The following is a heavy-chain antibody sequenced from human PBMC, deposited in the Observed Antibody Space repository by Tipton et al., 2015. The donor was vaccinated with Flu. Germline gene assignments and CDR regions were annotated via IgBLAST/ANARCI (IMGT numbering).Heavy chain of an antibody. J-gene: IGHJ4*02. CDR1: CYYISSGYY. CDR2: IYHSGST. CDR3: ARLLLWVGDRDY. D-gene: IGHD3-10*01. V-gene: IGHV4-38-2*01. Sequence: GLVKPSETLSLTCAVSCYYISSGYYWGRIRQPPGKGLEWIGCIYHSGSTYYNPSLKRRVTISVDTSKNQFSLKRSSVTAADTAMYYCARLLLWVGDRDYWGQGTQVTVSS.